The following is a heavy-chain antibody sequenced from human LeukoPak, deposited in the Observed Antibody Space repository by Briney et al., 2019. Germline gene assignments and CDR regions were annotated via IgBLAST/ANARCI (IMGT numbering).Heavy chain of an antibody. Sequence: GESLKISCKISGYKLTNNWIGWVRQVPGKGLEWMGLIYPGYSDAKYSPSFQGQVTLSVDASISTDYLQLSGLRASDTAIYYCVRFALTSSLDHWGRGTVVTVSS. J-gene: IGHJ5*02. CDR1: GYKLTNNW. D-gene: IGHD6-13*01. V-gene: IGHV5-51*01. CDR3: VRFALTSSLDH. CDR2: IYPGYSDA.